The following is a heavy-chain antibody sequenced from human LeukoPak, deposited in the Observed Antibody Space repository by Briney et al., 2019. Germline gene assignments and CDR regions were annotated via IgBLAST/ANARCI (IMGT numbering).Heavy chain of an antibody. CDR3: ARLGMAAKTYYYYYGMDV. Sequence: GASLKISCKGSGYSFTSYWIGRVRQLPGKGLEWMGIIYPGDSDTRYSPSFQGQVTISADKSISTAYLQWSSLKASDTAMYYCARLGMAAKTYYYYYGMDVWGQGTTVTVSS. V-gene: IGHV5-51*01. J-gene: IGHJ6*02. CDR1: GYSFTSYW. CDR2: IYPGDSDT. D-gene: IGHD1-14*01.